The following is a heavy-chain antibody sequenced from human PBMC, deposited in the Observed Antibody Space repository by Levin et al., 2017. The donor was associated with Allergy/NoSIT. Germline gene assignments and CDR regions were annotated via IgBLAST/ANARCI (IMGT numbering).Heavy chain of an antibody. J-gene: IGHJ3*02. D-gene: IGHD1-14*01. CDR2: IYYSGST. CDR3: ARDNPDLNVQGAYDAFDI. CDR1: GGSISSYY. Sequence: SETLSLTCTVSGGSISSYYWSWIRQPPGKGLEWIGYIYYSGSTNYNPSLKSRVTISVDTSKNQFSLKLSSVTAADTAVYYCARDNPDLNVQGAYDAFDIWGQGTMVTVSS. V-gene: IGHV4-59*01.